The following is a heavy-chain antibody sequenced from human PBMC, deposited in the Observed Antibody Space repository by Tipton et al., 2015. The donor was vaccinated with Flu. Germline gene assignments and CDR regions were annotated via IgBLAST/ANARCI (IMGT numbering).Heavy chain of an antibody. CDR3: ARIAAAAVP. J-gene: IGHJ4*02. CDR2: ISSSGSSI. CDR1: GFTFSDYY. V-gene: IGHV3-11*04. D-gene: IGHD6-13*01. Sequence: SLRLSCAASGFTFSDYYMSWIRLAPGKGLEWVSHISSSGSSINYADSVKGRFTISRDNAKNSLYLQMNSLRAEDTAVYYCARIAAAAVPWGQGTLVTVSS.